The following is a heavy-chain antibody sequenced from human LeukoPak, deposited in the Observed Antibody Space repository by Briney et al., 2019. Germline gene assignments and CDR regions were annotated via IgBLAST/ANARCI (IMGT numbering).Heavy chain of an antibody. Sequence: GGSLRLSCAASGFSVSSYDLNWVRQAPGKGLEWVSAISGSGGSTYYADSVKGRFTISRDNAKNSLYLQMNSLRAEDTAVYYCARDFPPYGDYGDYWGQGTLVTVSS. CDR3: ARDFPPYGDYGDY. V-gene: IGHV3-48*03. CDR2: ISGSGGST. D-gene: IGHD4-17*01. J-gene: IGHJ4*02. CDR1: GFSVSSYD.